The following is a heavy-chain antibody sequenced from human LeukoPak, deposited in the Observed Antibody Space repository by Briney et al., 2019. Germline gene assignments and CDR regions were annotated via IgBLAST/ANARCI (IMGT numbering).Heavy chain of an antibody. V-gene: IGHV3-74*01. CDR1: GFSFSSYW. CDR3: ARDLEAANTYYFDY. Sequence: GGSLRLSCAASGFSFSSYWMHWVRQAPGKGQVWVSRINTDGSYTSYADSVKGRFTISRDNAKNTLYLQMNSLRAEDTAVYYCARDLEAANTYYFDYWGQGTMVTVSS. CDR2: INTDGSYT. J-gene: IGHJ4*02. D-gene: IGHD6-13*01.